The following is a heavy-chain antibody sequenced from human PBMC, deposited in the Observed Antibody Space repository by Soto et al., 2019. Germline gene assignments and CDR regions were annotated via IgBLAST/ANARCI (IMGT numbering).Heavy chain of an antibody. Sequence: ETLSLTCTVSSVSISSSSYYWGWIRQPPGKGLEWIGSIYYSGSTYYNPSLKSRVTIFLDTSKNQFSLKLSSVTAADTAVYYCARNVWDGYNRYFDDWGKGPLVTVAS. D-gene: IGHD5-18*01. CDR1: SVSISSSSYY. V-gene: IGHV4-39*01. CDR3: ARNVWDGYNRYFDD. J-gene: IGHJ4*02. CDR2: IYYSGST.